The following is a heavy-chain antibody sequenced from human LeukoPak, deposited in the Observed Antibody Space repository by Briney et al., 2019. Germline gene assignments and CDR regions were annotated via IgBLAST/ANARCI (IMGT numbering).Heavy chain of an antibody. V-gene: IGHV3-23*01. J-gene: IGHJ4*02. CDR1: GFTFSNAW. Sequence: GGSLRLSCAASGFTFSNAWMSWVRQAPGKGLEWVSAILGSGASTYYADSVKGRFTISRDNSKNTLYLQMNSLRAEDTAVYYCVKWGDYVPDYWGQGSLVTVSS. CDR2: ILGSGAST. D-gene: IGHD3-16*01. CDR3: VKWGDYVPDY.